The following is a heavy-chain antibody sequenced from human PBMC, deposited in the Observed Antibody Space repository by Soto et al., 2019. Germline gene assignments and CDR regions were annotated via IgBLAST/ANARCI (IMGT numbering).Heavy chain of an antibody. J-gene: IGHJ6*02. V-gene: IGHV3-30*03. Sequence: QVQLVESGGGVVQPGRSLRLSCAASGFTFSSYGMHWVRQAPGKGLEWVAVISYDGSNKYYADSVKGRFTISRDNSKNTLYLQMNRLRAEDNAVYYCATEQAGPMLRGVIITSYGMDVWGQGTTVTVSS. CDR1: GFTFSSYG. CDR2: ISYDGSNK. CDR3: ATEQAGPMLRGVIITSYGMDV. D-gene: IGHD3-10*01.